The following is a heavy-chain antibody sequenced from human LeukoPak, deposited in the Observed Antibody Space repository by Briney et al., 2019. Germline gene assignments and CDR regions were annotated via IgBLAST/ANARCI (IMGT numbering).Heavy chain of an antibody. CDR1: GGSISSYY. J-gene: IGHJ4*02. V-gene: IGHV4-59*01. Sequence: SETLSLTCTVSGGSISSYYWSWIRQPPGKGLEWIGYIYYSGSTNYNPSLKSRVTISVDTSKNQFSLKLSSVTAEDTAVYYCARQVAGTDFDYWGQGTLVTVSS. CDR3: ARQVAGTDFDY. CDR2: IYYSGST. D-gene: IGHD6-19*01.